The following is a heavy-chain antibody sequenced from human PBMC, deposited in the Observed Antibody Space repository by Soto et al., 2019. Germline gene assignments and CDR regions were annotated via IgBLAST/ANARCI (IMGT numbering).Heavy chain of an antibody. Sequence: QVQLVESGGGLVKPGGSLRLSCAASGFTFSDYYMNWIRQAPGKGLEWVSYISSGAITIYYADSVKGRFTISRDNAKNSLYLQMNSLRAEDTAVSYCAGQYSSSSVEFWGQGTLVTVSS. D-gene: IGHD6-6*01. J-gene: IGHJ4*02. V-gene: IGHV3-11*01. CDR2: ISSGAITI. CDR1: GFTFSDYY. CDR3: AGQYSSSSVEF.